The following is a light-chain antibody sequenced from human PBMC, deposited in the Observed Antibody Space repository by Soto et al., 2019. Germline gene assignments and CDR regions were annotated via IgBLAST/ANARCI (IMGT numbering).Light chain of an antibody. V-gene: IGKV3-20*01. J-gene: IGKJ3*01. CDR3: QQYGSSLFT. Sequence: EIVLTQSPGTLSLSPGERATLSCRASQSVSRSYLAWYQQKPGQAPRLLIYGASSRATGIPDRFSGSESGTDFTLTISRLEPEDLAVYYCQQYGSSLFTFGPGTKVDIK. CDR2: GAS. CDR1: QSVSRSY.